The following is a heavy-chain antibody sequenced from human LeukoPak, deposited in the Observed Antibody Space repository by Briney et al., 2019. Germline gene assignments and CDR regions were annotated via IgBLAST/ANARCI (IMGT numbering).Heavy chain of an antibody. CDR2: ISSSSSYI. Sequence: GGSLRLSCAASGFTFSSYSMNWVRQAPGKGLEWVSSISSSSSYIYYADSVKGRFTISRDNAKNSLYLQMNSLRAEDTAVYYCARAAERVTVTTPFDYWGQGTLVTVSS. CDR3: ARAAERVTVTTPFDY. D-gene: IGHD4-17*01. V-gene: IGHV3-21*01. J-gene: IGHJ4*02. CDR1: GFTFSSYS.